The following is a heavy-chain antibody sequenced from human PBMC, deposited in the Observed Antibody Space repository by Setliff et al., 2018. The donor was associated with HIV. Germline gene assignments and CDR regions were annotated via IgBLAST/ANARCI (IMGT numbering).Heavy chain of an antibody. D-gene: IGHD3-9*01. V-gene: IGHV1-3*04. CDR2: INTDTGNT. CDR1: GYTFIHYD. J-gene: IGHJ3*02. CDR3: ARGMNAVRYFDWLDAFDI. Sequence: GASVNVSCKTSGYTFIHYDIHWVRQAPGERLEWLGWINTDTGNTKYSQKFQDRLTFTRDTSALTADMELSSLRSEDTAVYFCARGMNAVRYFDWLDAFDIWGQGTMVTVSS.